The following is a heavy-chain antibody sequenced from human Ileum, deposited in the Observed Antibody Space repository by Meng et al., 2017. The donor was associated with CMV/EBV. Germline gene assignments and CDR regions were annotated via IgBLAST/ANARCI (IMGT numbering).Heavy chain of an antibody. CDR1: GYMFMDYF. D-gene: IGHD4-11*01. Sequence: ASVKVSCKASGYMFMDYFIHWVRQAPGQGLEWMGIIHPRHNSTIYAQKFQGRLTVTMDTSTSTVYMDLSDLRSDDTAVYYCVREPPTETSAIIYCYGMDVWGQETTVTVSS. CDR2: IHPRHNST. J-gene: IGHJ6*02. V-gene: IGHV1-46*01. CDR3: VREPPTETSAIIYCYGMDV.